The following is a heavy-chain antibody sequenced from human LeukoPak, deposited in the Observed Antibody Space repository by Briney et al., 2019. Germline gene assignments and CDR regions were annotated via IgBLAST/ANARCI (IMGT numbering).Heavy chain of an antibody. Sequence: SETLSLTCTVSGGSISSYYWSWIRQPPGKGLEWIGYIYYSGSTNYNPSLKSRVTISVDTSKNQFSLRLSSVTAADTAVYYCARDGPVGDYIHDAFDIWGQGTMVTVSS. CDR3: ARDGPVGDYIHDAFDI. CDR2: IYYSGST. V-gene: IGHV4-59*01. CDR1: GGSISSYY. J-gene: IGHJ3*02. D-gene: IGHD4-17*01.